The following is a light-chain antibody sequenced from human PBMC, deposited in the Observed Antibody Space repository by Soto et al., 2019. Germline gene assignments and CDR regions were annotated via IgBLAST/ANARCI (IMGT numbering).Light chain of an antibody. V-gene: IGKV3-15*01. Sequence: DIVMTQSPGSLSVSPGERVTLSCRASQSVGSDLAWYQQKPGQAPRLLSYGASTRATGIPARFSGSGSGTEFTLTISSLQSEDFAVYYCQQYGSSPGTFGQGTKLEIK. CDR1: QSVGSD. CDR3: QQYGSSPGT. J-gene: IGKJ2*01. CDR2: GAS.